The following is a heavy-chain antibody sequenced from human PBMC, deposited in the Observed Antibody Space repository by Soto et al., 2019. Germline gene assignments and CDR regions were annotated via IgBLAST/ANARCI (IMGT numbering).Heavy chain of an antibody. CDR2: IYYSGST. CDR3: ARSMTPDAFDI. D-gene: IGHD2-8*01. CDR1: GGSISSGGYY. J-gene: IGHJ3*02. Sequence: HVQMQESCPGLVTTSQTLSLTCTVSGGSISSGGYYWSWIRQHPGKGLEWIGYIYYSGSTYYNPSLKSRVTISVDTSKNQFSLKLSSVTAADTAVYYCARSMTPDAFDIWGQGTMVTVSS. V-gene: IGHV4-31*03.